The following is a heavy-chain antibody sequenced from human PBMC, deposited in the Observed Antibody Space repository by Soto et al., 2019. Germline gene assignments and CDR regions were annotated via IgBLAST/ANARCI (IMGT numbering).Heavy chain of an antibody. CDR2: INAGNGNT. CDR3: AKGGWWESQSNTWYYFQY. J-gene: IGHJ4*02. CDR1: GYTFTSYA. D-gene: IGHD1-26*01. Sequence: ASVKVSCKASGYTFTSYAMHWVRQAPGQRLEWMGWINAGNGNTKYSQKLQGRVTITRDTSASTAYMELSSLRSEDTAVYYFAKGGWWESQSNTWYYFQYWGQGTPVTVSS. V-gene: IGHV1-3*01.